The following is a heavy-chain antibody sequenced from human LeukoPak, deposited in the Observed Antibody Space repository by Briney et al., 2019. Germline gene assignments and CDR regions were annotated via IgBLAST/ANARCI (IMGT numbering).Heavy chain of an antibody. CDR3: ARAVNSHCSSTSCYVYYFDY. Sequence: ASVKVSCKASGYTFTGYYMHWVRQAPGQGLEWMGRINPNSGGTNYAQKFQGWVTMTRDTSISTAYMELSRLRSDDTAVYYCARAVNSHCSSTSCYVYYFDYWGQGTQVTVSS. V-gene: IGHV1-2*04. J-gene: IGHJ4*02. D-gene: IGHD2-2*01. CDR2: INPNSGGT. CDR1: GYTFTGYY.